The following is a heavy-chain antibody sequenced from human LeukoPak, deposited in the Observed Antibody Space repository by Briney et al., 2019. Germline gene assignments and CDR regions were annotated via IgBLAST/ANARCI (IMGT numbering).Heavy chain of an antibody. CDR1: GGSISSDGYS. D-gene: IGHD6-19*01. CDR3: ARVGYSSGWSEFFPSWFDP. CDR2: IYHSGST. J-gene: IGHJ5*02. V-gene: IGHV4-30-2*01. Sequence: SETLSLTCAVSGGSISSDGYSWSWIRQPPGKGLEWIGYIYHSGSTYYNPSLKSRVTISVDRSKNQFSLKLSSVTAADTAVYYCARVGYSSGWSEFFPSWFDPWGQGTLVTVSS.